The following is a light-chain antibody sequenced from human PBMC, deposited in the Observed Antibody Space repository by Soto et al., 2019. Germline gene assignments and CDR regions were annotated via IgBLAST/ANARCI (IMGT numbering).Light chain of an antibody. J-gene: IGKJ4*01. CDR2: DAS. CDR1: QTISRY. V-gene: IGKV3-11*01. Sequence: EIVLTQYPATLSLSPGERATLSCRASQTISRYLAWYQQRPGQAPRLLIYDASNRPTDIPARFSGTGSGTDFTLTISSLEPEDFAVYYCQHRNNWPLTFGGGTKVEIK. CDR3: QHRNNWPLT.